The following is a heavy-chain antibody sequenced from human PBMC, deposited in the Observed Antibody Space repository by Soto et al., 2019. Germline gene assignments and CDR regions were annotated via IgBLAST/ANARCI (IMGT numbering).Heavy chain of an antibody. J-gene: IGHJ4*02. V-gene: IGHV1-69*01. CDR1: GGTFSSYA. Sequence: QVQLVQSGAEVKKPGSSVKVSCKASGGTFSSYAISWVRQAPGQGLEWMGGIIPIFGTANYAQKFQGRVTITADESTSTAYMELSSLRSEDTAVYYCATAKTYCGGDCYSYYFDYLGQGTLVTVSS. CDR3: ATAKTYCGGDCYSYYFDY. CDR2: IIPIFGTA. D-gene: IGHD2-21*02.